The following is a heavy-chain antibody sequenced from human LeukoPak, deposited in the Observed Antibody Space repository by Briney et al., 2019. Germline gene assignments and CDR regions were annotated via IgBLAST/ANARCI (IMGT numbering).Heavy chain of an antibody. J-gene: IGHJ4*02. Sequence: PSETLSLTCAVYGGSFSGYYWSWIRQPAGKGLEWIGRIYTSGSTNYNPSLKSRVTMSVDTSKNQFSLKLSSVTAADTAVYYCAREGSGYAKDYWGQGTLVTVSS. V-gene: IGHV4-4*07. CDR2: IYTSGST. D-gene: IGHD5-12*01. CDR3: AREGSGYAKDY. CDR1: GGSFSGYY.